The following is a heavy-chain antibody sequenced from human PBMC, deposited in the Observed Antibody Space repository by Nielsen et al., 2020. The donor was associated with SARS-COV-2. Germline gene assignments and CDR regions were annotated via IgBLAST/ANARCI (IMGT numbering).Heavy chain of an antibody. CDR1: GFTFSSYS. CDR3: ARDEGVVVPAAIRD. J-gene: IGHJ4*02. Sequence: GGSLRLSCAASGFTFSSYSMNWVRQAPGKGLEWVSSISSCSSYIYYADSVKGRFTISRDNAKNSLYLQMNSLRAEDTAVYYCARDEGVVVPAAIRDWGQGTLVTVSS. D-gene: IGHD2-2*02. CDR2: ISSCSSYI. V-gene: IGHV3-21*01.